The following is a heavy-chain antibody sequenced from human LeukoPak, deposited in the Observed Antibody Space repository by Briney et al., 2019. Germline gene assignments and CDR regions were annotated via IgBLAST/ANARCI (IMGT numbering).Heavy chain of an antibody. CDR1: GFTLSNYW. V-gene: IGHV3-74*01. Sequence: PGGSLRLSCEGSGFTLSNYWMHWVRQIPGEGLVWVSRINFDGSSTNYADSVKGRFTISRDNAKNTLYLQMSSLRVEDTAVYSCARANNFDYWGPGTLVTVSS. CDR3: ARANNFDY. J-gene: IGHJ4*02. CDR2: INFDGSST. D-gene: IGHD4/OR15-4a*01.